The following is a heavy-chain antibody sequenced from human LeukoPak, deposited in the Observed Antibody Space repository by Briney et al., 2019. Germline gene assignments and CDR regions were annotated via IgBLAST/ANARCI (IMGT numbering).Heavy chain of an antibody. Sequence: QPGGSLRLSCAASGFTVSSNYMSWVRQAPGKGLEWVSVIYTGGTTYYADSVKGRFTISRDNSKNTVYLQMNSLRAEDTAVYYCARENYFDFWGQGTLVTVSS. J-gene: IGHJ4*02. V-gene: IGHV3-66*01. CDR3: ARENYFDF. CDR2: IYTGGTT. CDR1: GFTVSSNY.